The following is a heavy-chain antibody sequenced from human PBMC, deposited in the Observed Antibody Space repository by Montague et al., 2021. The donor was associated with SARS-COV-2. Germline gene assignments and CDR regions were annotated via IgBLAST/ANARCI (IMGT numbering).Heavy chain of an antibody. Sequence: SETLSLTCTVSGGSISSYYWNWIRQSPGKGPEWIGYVYYNGDTNYNPSLQSRVTISIDTSENQFSLRLNSVTAADTAVYFCARGGAFDPWGQGTLVTVSS. J-gene: IGHJ3*01. CDR1: GGSISSYY. CDR2: VYYNGDT. CDR3: ARGGAFDP. V-gene: IGHV4-59*08.